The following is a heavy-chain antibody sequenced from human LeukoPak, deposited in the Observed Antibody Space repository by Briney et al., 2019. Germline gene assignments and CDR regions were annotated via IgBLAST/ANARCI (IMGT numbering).Heavy chain of an antibody. CDR2: INPNSGGT. Sequence: GASVKVSCKASGYTFTGYYMHWVRQAPGQGLEWMGWINPNSGGTNYAQKFQGRVTMTRDTSISTAYMELSGLRSGDTAVYYCARDLDCSGGSCYDYWGQGTLVTVSS. J-gene: IGHJ4*02. V-gene: IGHV1-2*02. CDR3: ARDLDCSGGSCYDY. D-gene: IGHD2-15*01. CDR1: GYTFTGYY.